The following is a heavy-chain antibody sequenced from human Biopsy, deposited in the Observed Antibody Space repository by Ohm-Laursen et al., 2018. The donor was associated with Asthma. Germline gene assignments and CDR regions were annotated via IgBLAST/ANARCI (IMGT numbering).Heavy chain of an antibody. CDR3: ARATYYDILTGYHPFQH. CDR1: GYTFTSYA. V-gene: IGHV7-4-1*02. Sequence: ASVKVSCKVSGYTFTSYAMNWVRQAPGQGLEWVGWINTNTGNPTYAQGFTGRFVFSLDTSVSTAYLQISSLKAEDTAVYYCARATYYDILTGYHPFQHWGQGTLVTVSS. D-gene: IGHD3-9*01. J-gene: IGHJ1*01. CDR2: INTNTGNP.